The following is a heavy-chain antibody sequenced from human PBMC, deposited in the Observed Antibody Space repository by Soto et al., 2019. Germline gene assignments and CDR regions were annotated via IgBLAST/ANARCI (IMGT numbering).Heavy chain of an antibody. D-gene: IGHD3-16*01. J-gene: IGHJ5*02. Sequence: PSETLSLTCSVSDYSINSGFFWGWIRQPPGKGLEWIGSIFHTGDTYYNPSLKSRITMSVDTSRNQFSLKLTSLTAADTAVYYCARDTNSLDPWGQGTLVTVS. CDR3: ARDTNSLDP. CDR2: IFHTGDT. V-gene: IGHV4-38-2*02. CDR1: DYSINSGFF.